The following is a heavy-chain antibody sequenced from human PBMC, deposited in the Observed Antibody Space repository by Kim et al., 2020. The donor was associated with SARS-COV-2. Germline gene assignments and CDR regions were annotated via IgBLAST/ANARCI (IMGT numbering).Heavy chain of an antibody. Sequence: ASVKVSCKASGYTFTSYGISWVRQAPGQGLEWMGWISAYNGNTNYAQKLQGRVTMTTDTSTSTAYMELRSLRSDDTAVYYCARDPGFVVVTATPFDYWGQGTLVTVSS. CDR1: GYTFTSYG. CDR2: ISAYNGNT. CDR3: ARDPGFVVVTATPFDY. V-gene: IGHV1-18*04. D-gene: IGHD2-21*02. J-gene: IGHJ4*02.